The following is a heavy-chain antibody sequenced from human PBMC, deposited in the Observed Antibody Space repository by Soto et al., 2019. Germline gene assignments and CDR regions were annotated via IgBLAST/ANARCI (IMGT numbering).Heavy chain of an antibody. V-gene: IGHV5-51*01. CDR3: ARSLRGAAVLWFGELPDYYHGMDV. CDR2: IYPGDSDT. J-gene: IGHJ6*02. Sequence: PGESLKISCKGSGYSFTSYWIGWVRQMPGKGLEWMGIIYPGDSDTRYSPSFQGQVTISADKSISTAYLQWSSLKASDTAMYYCARSLRGAAVLWFGELPDYYHGMDVWGQGTTVTVSS. CDR1: GYSFTSYW. D-gene: IGHD3-10*01.